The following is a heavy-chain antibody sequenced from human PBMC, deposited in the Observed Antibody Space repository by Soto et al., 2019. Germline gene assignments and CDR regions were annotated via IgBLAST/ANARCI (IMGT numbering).Heavy chain of an antibody. Sequence: PSETLSLTCTVSGGSISSGGYYWSWIRQHPGKGLEWIGYIYYSGSTYYNPSLKSRVTISVDTSKNQFSLKLSSVTAADTAVYYCARPRGYYDFWSGYYTGYFEYCGHGTLGTVSS. J-gene: IGHJ4*01. CDR3: ARPRGYYDFWSGYYTGYFEY. CDR1: GGSISSGGYY. V-gene: IGHV4-31*03. D-gene: IGHD3-3*01. CDR2: IYYSGST.